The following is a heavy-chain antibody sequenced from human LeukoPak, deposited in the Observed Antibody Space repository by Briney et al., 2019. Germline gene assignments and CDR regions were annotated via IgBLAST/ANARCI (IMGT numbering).Heavy chain of an antibody. CDR1: GYTFTSYD. CDR2: ISAYNGNT. CDR3: ARTPSFGIPIRGPGDY. J-gene: IGHJ4*02. V-gene: IGHV1-18*01. Sequence: GASVKVSCKASGYTFTSYDINWVRQATGQGLEWMGWISAYNGNTNYAQKLQGRVTMTTDTSTSTAYMELRSLRSDDTAVYYCARTPSFGIPIRGPGDYWGQGTLVTVSS. D-gene: IGHD3-10*01.